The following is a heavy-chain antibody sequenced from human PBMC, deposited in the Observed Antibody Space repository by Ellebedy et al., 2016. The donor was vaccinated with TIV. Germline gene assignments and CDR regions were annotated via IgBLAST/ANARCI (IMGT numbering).Heavy chain of an antibody. V-gene: IGHV4-39*01. CDR2: IFYSGNT. J-gene: IGHJ4*02. CDR1: GGSVSGDTYY. Sequence: SETLSLTXAVSGGSVSGDTYYWAWIRQPPGKGLEWIGSIFYSGNTHYKVSLGSRVTISRDTSKNQFSLKLSSVTAADTAVYFCARHVGSASGDHFDYWGQGTLVTVSS. D-gene: IGHD3-10*01. CDR3: ARHVGSASGDHFDY.